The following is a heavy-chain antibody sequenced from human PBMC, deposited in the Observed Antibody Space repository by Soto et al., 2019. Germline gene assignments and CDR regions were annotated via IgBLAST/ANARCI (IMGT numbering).Heavy chain of an antibody. Sequence: VHLEQSGVEVKKPGASVKVSCEASGYTFTSFSIAWVRQAPGQGLEWMGWNSGDSGDTNYDQDFQGRVTMTTDTSTSTAYMELRSLRSDDTAVYYCARRHYYDSSVDYWGQGTLVTVAS. CDR2: NSGDSGDT. CDR1: GYTFTSFS. D-gene: IGHD3-22*01. V-gene: IGHV1-18*01. J-gene: IGHJ4*02. CDR3: ARRHYYDSSVDY.